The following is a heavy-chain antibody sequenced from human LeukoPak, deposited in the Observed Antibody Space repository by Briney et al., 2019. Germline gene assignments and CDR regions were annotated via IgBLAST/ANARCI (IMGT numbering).Heavy chain of an antibody. Sequence: GGSLRLSCAASGFTFSHYWMHWVGQVPGKGLGWVSHINNDGSSTTYADSVKGRFTISRDKEKKRVYMQMNSLRAEDTAVYYCAELGITMIAGIWGKGTTVTISS. V-gene: IGHV3-74*01. CDR3: AELGITMIAGI. CDR2: INNDGSST. CDR1: GFTFSHYW. D-gene: IGHD3-22*01. J-gene: IGHJ6*04.